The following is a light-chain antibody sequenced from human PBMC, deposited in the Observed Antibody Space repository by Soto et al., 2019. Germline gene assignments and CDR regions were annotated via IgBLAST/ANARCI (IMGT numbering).Light chain of an antibody. J-gene: IGKJ5*01. CDR3: QQFGSSPIT. CDR2: DAS. Sequence: EIVLTQSPGTLSLSPGERATLSCRTSQTVSSTYFAWYQQRAGQAPRLLFYDASTRATGIPDRFSCSGSQRDFTLTISRLEPEDSAIYYCQQFGSSPITFGQGTRLEIK. V-gene: IGKV3-20*01. CDR1: QTVSSTY.